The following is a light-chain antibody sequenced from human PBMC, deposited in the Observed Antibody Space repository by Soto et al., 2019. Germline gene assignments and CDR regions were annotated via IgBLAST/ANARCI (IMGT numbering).Light chain of an antibody. CDR2: GES. CDR3: QQYGSSYT. CDR1: QSVRSSY. Sequence: EIVLTQSPGSLSLSPGVRATLSCRASQSVRSSYLAWYQQKPGQAPRLLIYGESSRATGIPDRFSGSGSGTDFTLTISRLEPEDFAVYYCQQYGSSYTFGQGTKLEIK. J-gene: IGKJ2*01. V-gene: IGKV3-20*01.